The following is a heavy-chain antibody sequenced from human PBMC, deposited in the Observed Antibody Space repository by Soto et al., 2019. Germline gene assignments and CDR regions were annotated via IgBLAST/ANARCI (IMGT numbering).Heavy chain of an antibody. CDR3: ARMATFGSLNWFDP. V-gene: IGHV1-8*01. CDR2: MNPGSGDT. J-gene: IGHJ5*02. Sequence: ASVKVSCKASGYSFTNHDVSWVRQATGQGLEWMGWMNPGSGDTGYAQQFQGRVTMTRDISTATAYMELSSLRSDDTATYYCARMATFGSLNWFDPWGQGTLVTVSS. D-gene: IGHD3-16*01. CDR1: GYSFTNHD.